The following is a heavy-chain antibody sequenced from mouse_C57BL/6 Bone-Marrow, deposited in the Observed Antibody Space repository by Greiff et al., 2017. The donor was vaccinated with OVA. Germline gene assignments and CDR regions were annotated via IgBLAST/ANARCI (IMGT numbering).Heavy chain of an antibody. CDR2: IDPNSGGT. CDR3: ARIYDGYYVAWFAY. D-gene: IGHD2-3*01. J-gene: IGHJ3*01. CDR1: GYTFTSYW. Sequence: VQLQQPGAELVKPGASVKLSCKASGYTFTSYWMHWVKQRPGRGLEWIGRIDPNSGGTKYNEKFKSKATLTVDKPSSTAYMQLSSLTSDDSAVYYCARIYDGYYVAWFAYWGQGTLVTVSA. V-gene: IGHV1-72*01.